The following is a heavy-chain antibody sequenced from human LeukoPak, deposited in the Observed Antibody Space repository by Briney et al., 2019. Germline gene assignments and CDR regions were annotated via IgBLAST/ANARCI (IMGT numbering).Heavy chain of an antibody. CDR1: GGSISSYY. CDR3: ARLSFWGPMVRDRDAFDI. D-gene: IGHD3-10*01. Sequence: PSETLSLTCTVSGGSISSYYWSWIRQPPGKGLEWIGYIYYSGSTNYNPSLKSRDTISVDTSKNQFSLKLSSVTAADTAVYYCARLSFWGPMVRDRDAFDIWGQGTMVTVSS. CDR2: IYYSGST. V-gene: IGHV4-59*08. J-gene: IGHJ3*02.